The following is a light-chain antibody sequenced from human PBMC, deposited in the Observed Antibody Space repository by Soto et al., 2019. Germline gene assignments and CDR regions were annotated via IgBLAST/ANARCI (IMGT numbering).Light chain of an antibody. Sequence: DIQMTQSPSTLSASVGDRVTITCRASQSINSLLAWFQQKPGKAPEILIYKASSLESGVPSRFSGSGSGTEFTLTISSLQPDDSATYYCLKYYDYRTLGQGTKVDIK. J-gene: IGKJ1*01. CDR1: QSINSL. CDR3: LKYYDYRT. CDR2: KAS. V-gene: IGKV1-5*03.